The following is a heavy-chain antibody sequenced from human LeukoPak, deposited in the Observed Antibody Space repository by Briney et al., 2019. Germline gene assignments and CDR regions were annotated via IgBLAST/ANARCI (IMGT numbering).Heavy chain of an antibody. CDR2: ISYDGSNK. V-gene: IGHV3-30*04. D-gene: IGHD6-19*01. CDR1: GFTFSSYA. Sequence: GGSLRLSCAASGFTFSSYAMHWVRQVPGKGLEWVAVISYDGSNKYYADSVKGRFTISRDNSKNTLYLQMNSLRAEDTAVYYCARGQIAVAGTILYYYYYYMDVWGKGTTVTVSS. J-gene: IGHJ6*03. CDR3: ARGQIAVAGTILYYYYYYMDV.